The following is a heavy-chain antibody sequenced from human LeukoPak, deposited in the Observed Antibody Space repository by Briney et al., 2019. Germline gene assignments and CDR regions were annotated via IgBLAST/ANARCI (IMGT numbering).Heavy chain of an antibody. CDR1: GGSIISYY. CDR3: PSYGRGPGSPSYVASAANWFDP. CDR2: IYYSGST. Sequence: SETLSLTCTVSGGSIISYYWSWIRQPPGKGLEWIGYIYYSGSTNYNPSLKSRVTISVDTSKNQFSLKLSSVTAADTAVYYCPSYGRGPGSPSYVASAANWFDPWGQGTLVTVSS. J-gene: IGHJ5*02. D-gene: IGHD6-13*01. V-gene: IGHV4-59*01.